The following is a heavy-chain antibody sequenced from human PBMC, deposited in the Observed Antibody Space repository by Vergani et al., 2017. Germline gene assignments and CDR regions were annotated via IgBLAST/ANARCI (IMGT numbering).Heavy chain of an antibody. CDR2: IHTGVST. V-gene: IGHV4-61*09. Sequence: QGKREEEGRGVMKTSQTLSLTCTVSGESIRSGSHYWSWIRQPAGKGPEWIGHIHTGVSTDLNPYFKSRVSISVDTSKSQFSLKLNSVTVADTAVYYCARSRPYCTSGSCPAIWGQGTLVTVSS. CDR3: ARSRPYCTSGSCPAI. J-gene: IGHJ4*02. CDR1: GESIRSGSHY. D-gene: IGHD2-15*01.